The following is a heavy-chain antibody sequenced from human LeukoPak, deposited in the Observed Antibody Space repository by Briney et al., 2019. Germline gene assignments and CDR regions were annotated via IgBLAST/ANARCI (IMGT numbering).Heavy chain of an antibody. Sequence: TSETLSLTCTVSGGSFSNYYWSWIRQPAGKGLEWIGRIYTSGSTYYNPSVKSRVTMSVDTSNNQFSLKLTSVTAADTAVYYCARQPPQYYGMDVWGQGTTVTVSS. V-gene: IGHV4-4*07. CDR3: ARQPPQYYGMDV. J-gene: IGHJ6*02. CDR1: GGSFSNYY. D-gene: IGHD1-14*01. CDR2: IYTSGST.